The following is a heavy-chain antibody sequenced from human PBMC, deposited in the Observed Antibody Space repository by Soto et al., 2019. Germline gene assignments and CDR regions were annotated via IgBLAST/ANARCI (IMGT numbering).Heavy chain of an antibody. CDR1: GGSFSGYY. CDR3: ARGFLWFGELSPYYYYYYMDV. Sequence: QVQLQQWGAGLLKPSETLSLTCAVYGGSFSGYYWSWIRQPPGKGLEWIGEINHSGSTNYNPSLKVRVTISVDPSKDQFSLKLSSVTAADTAVYYCARGFLWFGELSPYYYYYYMDVWGKGTTVTVSS. V-gene: IGHV4-34*01. J-gene: IGHJ6*03. CDR2: INHSGST. D-gene: IGHD3-10*01.